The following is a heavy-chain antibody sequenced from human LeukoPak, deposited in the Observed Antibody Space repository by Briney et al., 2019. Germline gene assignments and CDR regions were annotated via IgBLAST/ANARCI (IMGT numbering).Heavy chain of an antibody. Sequence: SETLSLTCTVSGYSISGGYYWGWIRQPPGKGLEWIGSIYHSGSTYYNPSLKSRVTISVDTSKNQFSLKLSSVTAADMAVYYCASQWTIFDAFDIWGQGTMVTVSS. CDR3: ASQWTIFDAFDI. D-gene: IGHD2-8*01. J-gene: IGHJ3*02. CDR1: GYSISGGYY. CDR2: IYHSGST. V-gene: IGHV4-38-2*02.